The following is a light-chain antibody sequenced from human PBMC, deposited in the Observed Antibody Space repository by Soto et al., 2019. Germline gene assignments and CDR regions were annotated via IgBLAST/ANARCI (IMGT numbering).Light chain of an antibody. CDR3: QQYGSSPRET. J-gene: IGKJ1*01. V-gene: IGKV3-20*01. CDR2: GAS. Sequence: EIVLTQSTGTLSLSPGERATLSCRASQRVSSSYLAWYQQKPGQAPRLLIYGASSRATGIPDRFSGSGSGTDFTLTISRLEPEDFAVYYCQQYGSSPRETFGQGTKVDIK. CDR1: QRVSSSY.